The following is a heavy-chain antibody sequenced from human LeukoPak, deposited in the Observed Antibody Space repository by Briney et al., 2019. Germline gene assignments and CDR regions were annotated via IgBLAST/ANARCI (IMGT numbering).Heavy chain of an antibody. Sequence: GGSLRLSCAASGFTFSSYEMNWVRQAPGKGLEWVSYISSSGSTIYYADSVKGRFTISRDNAKNSLYLQMNSLRAEDTAVYYCAKDPVDAPMVGPFDYWGQGTLVTVSS. J-gene: IGHJ4*02. V-gene: IGHV3-48*03. CDR2: ISSSGSTI. CDR3: AKDPVDAPMVGPFDY. D-gene: IGHD5-18*01. CDR1: GFTFSSYE.